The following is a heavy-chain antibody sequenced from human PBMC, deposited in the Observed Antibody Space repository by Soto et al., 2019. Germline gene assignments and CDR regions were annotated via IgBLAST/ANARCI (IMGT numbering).Heavy chain of an antibody. CDR1: GFTFSSYA. Sequence: PGVSLRLSCAASGFTFSSYAMSWVRQAPGKGLEWVSAISGSGGSTYYADSVKGRFTISRDNSKNTLYLQMNSLRAEDTAVYYCAKDLYGDSRYYDYWGQGTLVTVSS. V-gene: IGHV3-23*01. CDR2: ISGSGGST. J-gene: IGHJ4*02. CDR3: AKDLYGDSRYYDY. D-gene: IGHD4-17*01.